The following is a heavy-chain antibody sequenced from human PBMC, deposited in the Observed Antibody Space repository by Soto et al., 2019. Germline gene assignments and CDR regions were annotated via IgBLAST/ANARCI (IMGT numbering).Heavy chain of an antibody. CDR3: ARASGSPSPVTAGSYYYHSMDV. V-gene: IGHV4-4*02. Sequence: SETLSLTCAVSGGPISSSNWWSWVRQPPGKGLEWIGEIYHSVSTNYNPSLKSRVTISVDKSKNQFSLKRSSVTAADTAVYYCARASGSPSPVTAGSYYYHSMDVWGQGTT. CDR1: GGPISSSNW. CDR2: IYHSVST. J-gene: IGHJ6*02. D-gene: IGHD4-4*01.